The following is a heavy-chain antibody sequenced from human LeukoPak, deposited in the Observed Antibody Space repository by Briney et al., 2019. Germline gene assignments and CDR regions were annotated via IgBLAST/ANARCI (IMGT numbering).Heavy chain of an antibody. D-gene: IGHD1-7*01. V-gene: IGHV3-23*01. Sequence: PGGSLRLSCAASGFTFSNYATNWVRQAPGKGLEWVSGISGGGGITDSADSVKGRFTISRDNSKNTLYLQMNSLRAEDTAVYYCAKNPGYNWNYGYSDYWGQGTLVTVSS. J-gene: IGHJ4*02. CDR1: GFTFSNYA. CDR2: ISGGGGIT. CDR3: AKNPGYNWNYGYSDY.